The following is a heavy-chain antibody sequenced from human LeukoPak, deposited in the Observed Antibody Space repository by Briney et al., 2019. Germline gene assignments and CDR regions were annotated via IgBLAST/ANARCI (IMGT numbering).Heavy chain of an antibody. J-gene: IGHJ4*02. CDR3: ARDERGGYCSSTSCSPFDY. CDR1: GFTFSSYE. D-gene: IGHD2-2*01. V-gene: IGHV3-48*03. CDR2: ISSSGSTI. Sequence: GGSLRLSCAASGFTFSSYEMNWVRQAPGKGLEWVSYISSSGSTIYYVDSVKGRFTISRDNAKNSLYLQMNSLRAEDTAVYYCARDERGGYCSSTSCSPFDYWGQGTLVTVSS.